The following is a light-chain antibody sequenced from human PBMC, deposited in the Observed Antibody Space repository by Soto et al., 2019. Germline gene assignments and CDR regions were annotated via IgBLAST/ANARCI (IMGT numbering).Light chain of an antibody. CDR1: QTISSW. CDR3: QHYNSSSEA. Sequence: DIQLTPSPSFLAASLGDRVAITCRASQTISSWLDWYQQKPGKAPKLLIYQASTLKSGVPSRFRGSGSGTEVTLTISSLQPDDVEPYYCQHYNSSSEACGQGTKVDIK. CDR2: QAS. V-gene: IGKV1-5*03. J-gene: IGKJ1*01.